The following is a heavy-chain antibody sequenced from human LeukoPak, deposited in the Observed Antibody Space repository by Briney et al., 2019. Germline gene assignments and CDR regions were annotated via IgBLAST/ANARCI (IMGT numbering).Heavy chain of an antibody. V-gene: IGHV3-23*01. CDR2: ISGSGGST. CDR1: GFTFSSYA. J-gene: IGHJ4*02. CDR3: AKGLRNGDYGDF. D-gene: IGHD4-17*01. Sequence: GGSLRLSCAASGFTFSSYAMCWVRQAPGKGLEWVSGISGSGGSTKYADSVKGRFTISRDNSKNTLYLQMNSLRAEDTAVYYCAKGLRNGDYGDFRGQGTLVTVSS.